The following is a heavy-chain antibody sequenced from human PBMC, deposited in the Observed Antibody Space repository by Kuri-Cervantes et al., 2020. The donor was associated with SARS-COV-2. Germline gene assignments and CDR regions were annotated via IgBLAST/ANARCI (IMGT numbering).Heavy chain of an antibody. J-gene: IGHJ4*02. D-gene: IGHD6-13*01. V-gene: IGHV3-23*01. CDR3: ARVGSWQGTFDY. CDR2: ISGTGGAT. CDR1: GFTFSSYA. Sequence: GESLKISCAASGFTFSSYAMSWVRQAPGKGLEWVSAISGTGGATYYADSVKGRFTMSRDNSRNTLYLQMNSLRAEDTAVYYCARVGSWQGTFDYWGQGTLVTVSS.